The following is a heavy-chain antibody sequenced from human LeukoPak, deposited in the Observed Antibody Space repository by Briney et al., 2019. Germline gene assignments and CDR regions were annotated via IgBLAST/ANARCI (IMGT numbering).Heavy chain of an antibody. CDR1: GFTFSSYA. V-gene: IGHV3-23*01. Sequence: PGGSLRLSYAASGFTFSSYAMSWVRQAPGKGLEWVSAISGSGGSTYYADSVKGRFTISRDNSKNTLYLQMNSLRAEDTAVYYCARGGTVGTMVRGDYWGQGTLVTVSS. D-gene: IGHD3-10*01. CDR2: ISGSGGST. J-gene: IGHJ4*02. CDR3: ARGGTVGTMVRGDY.